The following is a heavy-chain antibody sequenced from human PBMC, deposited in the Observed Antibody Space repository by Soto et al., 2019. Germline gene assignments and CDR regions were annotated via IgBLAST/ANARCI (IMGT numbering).Heavy chain of an antibody. CDR1: GFTFSSYG. CDR2: ISYDGSNK. CDR3: AKDLDSSGIDY. J-gene: IGHJ4*02. V-gene: IGHV3-30*18. D-gene: IGHD6-19*01. Sequence: VGSLRLSCAASGFTFSSYGMHWVRQAPGKGLEWVAVISYDGSNKYYADSVKGRFTISRDNSKNTLYLQMNSLRAEDTAVYYCAKDLDSSGIDYWGQGTLVTVSS.